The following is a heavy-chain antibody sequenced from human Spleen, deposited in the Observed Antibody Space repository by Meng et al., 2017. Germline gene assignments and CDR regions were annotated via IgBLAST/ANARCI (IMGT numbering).Heavy chain of an antibody. D-gene: IGHD3-22*01. J-gene: IGHJ4*02. CDR1: GGILSSDA. Sequence: GQQLRSGAEVRKPRASVKVYCKASGGILSSDAISWVRQAPGQGLEWMGGIIPIFGTAIYAQKFQGRVTITADKSTSTAYMELSSLRSEDTAVYYCARALRHKKYYYDSSGYAYWGQGTLVTVSS. CDR3: ARALRHKKYYYDSSGYAY. CDR2: IIPIFGTA. V-gene: IGHV1-69*06.